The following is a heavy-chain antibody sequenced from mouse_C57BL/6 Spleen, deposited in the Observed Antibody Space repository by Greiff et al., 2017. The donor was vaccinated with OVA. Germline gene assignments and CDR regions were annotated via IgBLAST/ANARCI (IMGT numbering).Heavy chain of an antibody. D-gene: IGHD1-1*01. V-gene: IGHV1-15*01. CDR2: IDPETGGT. J-gene: IGHJ3*01. CDR1: GYTFTDYE. Sequence: QVQLQQSGAELVRPGASVTLSCKASGYTFTDYEMHWVKQTPVHGLEWIGAIDPETGGTAYNQKFKGKAILTADKSSSTAYMELRSLTSEDSAVYYCTRGYYYGSSYPAWFAYWGQGTLVTVSA. CDR3: TRGYYYGSSYPAWFAY.